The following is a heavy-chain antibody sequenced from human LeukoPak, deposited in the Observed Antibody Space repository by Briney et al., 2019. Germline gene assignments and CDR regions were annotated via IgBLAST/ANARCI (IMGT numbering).Heavy chain of an antibody. D-gene: IGHD6-6*01. Sequence: LRLSCAASGFTFSSYSMNWVRQHPGKGLEWIGYIYYSGSTYYNPSLKSRVTISVDTSKNQFSLKLSSVTAADTAVYYCARAYSSSSEVDYWGQGTLVTVSS. CDR1: GFTFSSYS. CDR3: ARAYSSSSEVDY. J-gene: IGHJ4*02. V-gene: IGHV4-31*02. CDR2: IYYSGST.